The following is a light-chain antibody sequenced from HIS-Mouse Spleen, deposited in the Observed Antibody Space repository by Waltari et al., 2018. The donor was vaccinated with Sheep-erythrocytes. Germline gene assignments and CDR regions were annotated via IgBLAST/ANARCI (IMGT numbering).Light chain of an antibody. V-gene: IGLV3-10*01. J-gene: IGLJ3*02. CDR2: EDS. CDR1: ALPNKY. CDR3: YSTDSSGNHWV. Sequence: SYELTQPPSVSVSPGQTARITCSGAALPNKYDYWYQQKSGQAPVLVIYEDSKRPSGIPERFSGSSSGTMATLTISGAQVEDDADYYCYSTDSSGNHWVFGGGTKLTVL.